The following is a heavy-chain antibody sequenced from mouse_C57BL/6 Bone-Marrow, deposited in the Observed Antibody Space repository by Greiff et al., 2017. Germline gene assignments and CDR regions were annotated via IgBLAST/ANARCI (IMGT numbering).Heavy chain of an antibody. J-gene: IGHJ3*01. CDR2: LWSGGST. D-gene: IGHD2-5*01. CDR1: GFSLTSYG. CDR3: ARNSNPWFAY. Sequence: VQLQQSGPGLVQPSQSLSITCTVSGFSLTSYGVHWVRQSPGKGLEWLGVLWSGGSTDYNAAFISRLSISKDNSKSQVFFKMNSLQADDTAIYFCARNSNPWFAYWGQGTLVTVSA. V-gene: IGHV2-2*01.